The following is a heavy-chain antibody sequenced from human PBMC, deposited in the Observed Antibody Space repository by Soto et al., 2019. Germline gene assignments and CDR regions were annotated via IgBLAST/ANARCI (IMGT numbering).Heavy chain of an antibody. CDR2: IYPGDSDT. D-gene: IGHD4-4*01. CDR3: ARQMTTVRPPNYGMAV. Sequence: GESLKISCKGSGYSFSSYWFGWVRQMPGKGLEWMGIIYPGDSDTRYSPSFQGQVTISADKSISTAYLQWSSLKASDTAMYYCARQMTTVRPPNYGMAVWGQGTTVTVSS. J-gene: IGHJ6*02. V-gene: IGHV5-51*01. CDR1: GYSFSSYW.